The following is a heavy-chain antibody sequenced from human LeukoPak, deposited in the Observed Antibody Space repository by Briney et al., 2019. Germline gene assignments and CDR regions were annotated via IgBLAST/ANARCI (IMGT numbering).Heavy chain of an antibody. Sequence: SETLSLTCAVSGYSISSGYYWGWIRQPPGKGLEWIGSIYHSGSTYYNPSLKSRVTISVDTSKNQFSLKLSSVTAADTAVYHCATHAGVASFDYWGQGTLVTVSS. CDR1: GYSISSGYY. CDR3: ATHAGVASFDY. D-gene: IGHD2-15*01. J-gene: IGHJ4*02. CDR2: IYHSGST. V-gene: IGHV4-38-2*01.